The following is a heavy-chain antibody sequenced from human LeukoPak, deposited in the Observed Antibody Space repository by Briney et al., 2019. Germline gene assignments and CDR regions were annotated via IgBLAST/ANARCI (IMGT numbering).Heavy chain of an antibody. D-gene: IGHD3-10*01. CDR2: IYYSGST. CDR3: ASLYGSGSYYVDY. CDR1: GGSINSYH. V-gene: IGHV4-59*12. Sequence: PSETLSLTCTVSGGSINSYHWSWIRQPPGMGLEWIGYIYYSGSTNYNPSLKSRLTISVDTSKNQFSLKLSSVTAADTAVYYCASLYGSGSYYVDYWGQGTLVTVSS. J-gene: IGHJ4*02.